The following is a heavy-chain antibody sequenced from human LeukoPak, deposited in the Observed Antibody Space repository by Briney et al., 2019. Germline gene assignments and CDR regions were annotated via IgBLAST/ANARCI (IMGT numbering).Heavy chain of an antibody. CDR1: GRSFDDYY. D-gene: IGHD3-10*01. CDR3: ASLMQGSGSYSNYYYGIDV. J-gene: IGHJ6*04. CDR2: ILQSGDT. V-gene: IGHV4-34*12. Sequence: SETLSLTCAIYGRSFDDYYWSWIRQSPGKGLEWIGEILQSGDTNYNPSLKSRVTISLDTSKNQFSLKLMSVTAADTAVYYCASLMQGSGSYSNYYYGIDVWGKGTTVIVSS.